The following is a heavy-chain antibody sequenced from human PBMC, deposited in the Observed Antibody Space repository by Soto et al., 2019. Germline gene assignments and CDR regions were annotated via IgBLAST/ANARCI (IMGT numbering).Heavy chain of an antibody. V-gene: IGHV4-31*03. J-gene: IGHJ5*02. Sequence: QVQLQESGPGLVKPSQTLSLTCTVSGGSISSGGYYWSWIRQHPGKGLEWMGYIYYSGRTYYTPYLKSRVTISVDTSKNQFSLKLSSVTAADKAVYYCARGRLPGYYDSSGYYLNWFDPWGQGTLVTVSS. CDR2: IYYSGRT. CDR3: ARGRLPGYYDSSGYYLNWFDP. D-gene: IGHD3-22*01. CDR1: GGSISSGGYY.